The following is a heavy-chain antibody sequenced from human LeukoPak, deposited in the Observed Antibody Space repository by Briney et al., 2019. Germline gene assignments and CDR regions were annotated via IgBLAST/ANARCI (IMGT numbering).Heavy chain of an antibody. CDR1: GFTFRSYF. CDR3: AITVDCRATTDCYSYFHH. V-gene: IGHV3-74*03. Sequence: GGALRLSCAGSGFTFRSYFLHWVRQAPGKGLDWVSRINSDGTYTEYADSVKGRFTISRDNAKDTLYLQVNSLRAEDTAVYYCAITVDCRATTDCYSYFHHWGQGTLVTVSS. D-gene: IGHD2-21*02. CDR2: INSDGTYT. J-gene: IGHJ1*01.